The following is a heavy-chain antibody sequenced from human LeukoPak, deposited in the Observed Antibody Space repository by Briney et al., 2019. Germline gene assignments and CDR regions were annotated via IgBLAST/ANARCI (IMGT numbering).Heavy chain of an antibody. CDR3: ARGPIYSXPLDY. D-gene: IGHD4-4*01. CDR1: GGSFSGYY. J-gene: IGHJ4*02. Sequence: SETLSLTCAVYGGSFSGYYWSWIRQPPGKGLEWIGEINHSGSTNYNPSLKSRVTISVDTSKNQFSLKLSSVTAADTAVYYCARGPIYSXPLDYWGQGTLVTVSS. CDR2: INHSGST. V-gene: IGHV4-34*01.